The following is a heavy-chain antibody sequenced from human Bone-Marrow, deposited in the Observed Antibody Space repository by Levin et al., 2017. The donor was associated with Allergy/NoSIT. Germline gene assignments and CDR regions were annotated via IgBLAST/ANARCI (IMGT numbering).Heavy chain of an antibody. Sequence: RAGGSLRLSCKGSGYSFTSYWIVWVRQTPEKGLEWMGMIYPGDYDTRHSPSFEGHVTISADRSTNTAYLQWFSLRASDTATYYCVRQRYSYTYYYYHGLDVWGRGTTVTVSS. CDR1: GYSFTSYW. CDR3: VRQRYSYTYYYYHGLDV. V-gene: IGHV5-51*01. D-gene: IGHD5-18*01. CDR2: IYPGDYDT. J-gene: IGHJ6*02.